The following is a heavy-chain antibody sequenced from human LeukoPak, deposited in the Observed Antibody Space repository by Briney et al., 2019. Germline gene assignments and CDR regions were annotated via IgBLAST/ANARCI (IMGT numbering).Heavy chain of an antibody. CDR2: ISKNGET. V-gene: IGHV4-34*01. Sequence: PSETLSLTCAVSGGSFSGYWWCWIRQSPGAGLEWIGEISKNGETNYKPSFESGVTVSLDTSKKQFSLHLSSVTAADTAVYYCARTDYSLPWGQGTPVTVSS. J-gene: IGHJ5*02. CDR3: ARTDYSLP. D-gene: IGHD4-11*01. CDR1: GGSFSGYW.